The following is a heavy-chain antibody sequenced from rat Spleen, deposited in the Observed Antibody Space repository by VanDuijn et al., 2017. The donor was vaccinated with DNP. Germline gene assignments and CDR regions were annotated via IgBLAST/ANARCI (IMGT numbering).Heavy chain of an antibody. Sequence: EVQLVESGGGLVQPGRSLKVSCAASGFTFSNYGMAWVRQAPTKGLEWVASISTGRGTTYYRDSVTGRLTISRDNAKNTLYLQVDSLRSDDTATYYCARHMDTGPYYAMDVWGQGISVTVSS. D-gene: IGHD4-1*01. V-gene: IGHV5S13*01. CDR3: ARHMDTGPYYAMDV. CDR1: GFTFSNYG. J-gene: IGHJ4*01. CDR2: ISTGRGTT.